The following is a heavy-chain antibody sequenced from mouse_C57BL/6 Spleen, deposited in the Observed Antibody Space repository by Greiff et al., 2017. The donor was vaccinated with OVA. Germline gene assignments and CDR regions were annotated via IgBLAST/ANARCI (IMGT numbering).Heavy chain of an antibody. V-gene: IGHV1-82*01. J-gene: IGHJ3*01. CDR2: IYPGDGDT. D-gene: IGHD3-2*02. Sequence: QVQLKESGPELVKPGASVKISCKASGYAFSSSWMNWVKQRPGKGLEWIGRIYPGDGDTNYNGKFKGKATLTADKSSSTAYMQLSSLTSEDSAVYFCAREAAQATVAYWGQGTLVTVSA. CDR1: GYAFSSSW. CDR3: AREAAQATVAY.